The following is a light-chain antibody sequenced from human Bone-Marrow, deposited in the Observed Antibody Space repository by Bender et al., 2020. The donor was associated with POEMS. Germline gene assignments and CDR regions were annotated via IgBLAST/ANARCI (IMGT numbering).Light chain of an antibody. J-gene: IGLJ2*01. V-gene: IGLV2-8*01. CDR3: SSYGGSDNLL. Sequence: QSALTQPPSASGSPGQSVTISCTGTSSDVGGYNYVSWYQQHPGKAPKLMIFEVSKRPSGVPDRYSGAKSGNTAFLTVSGLQAEDEADYYCSSYGGSDNLLFGGGTKLTVL. CDR2: EVS. CDR1: SSDVGGYNY.